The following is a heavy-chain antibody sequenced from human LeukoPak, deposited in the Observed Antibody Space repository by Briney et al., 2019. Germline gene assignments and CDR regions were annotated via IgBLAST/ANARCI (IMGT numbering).Heavy chain of an antibody. Sequence: SETLSLTCTVSGGSITSHHWNWVRQTPGKGLEWIGHIFYGRNSNYNPSLKSRGTISVDTSKNQIFLRLKSVTAADTAIYYCGRRSNWGPYNWFDPWGQGVLVTVSS. CDR1: GGSITSHH. V-gene: IGHV4-59*11. CDR2: IFYGRNS. CDR3: GRRSNWGPYNWFDP. D-gene: IGHD7-27*01. J-gene: IGHJ5*02.